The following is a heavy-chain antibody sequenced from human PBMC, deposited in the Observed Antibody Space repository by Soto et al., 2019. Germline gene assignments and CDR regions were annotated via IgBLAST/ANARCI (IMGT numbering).Heavy chain of an antibody. CDR1: GYTFTNFG. D-gene: IGHD3-16*01. V-gene: IGHV1-18*01. Sequence: HVQLVQSGAEVKKPGASVKVSCKASGYTFTNFGISWVRQAPGQGLELMGWISAYNGKTNYAQKFQGRVTMTTDTSTSTDYMEVRSLRFDDTAVYYSARGGTPIDYWGQGTLVTVSS. CDR2: ISAYNGKT. J-gene: IGHJ4*02. CDR3: ARGGTPIDY.